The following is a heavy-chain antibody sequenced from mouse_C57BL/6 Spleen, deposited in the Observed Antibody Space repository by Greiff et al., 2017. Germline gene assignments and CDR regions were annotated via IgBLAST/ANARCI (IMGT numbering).Heavy chain of an antibody. V-gene: IGHV5-17*01. J-gene: IGHJ2*01. CDR2: ISSGSSTI. CDR1: GFTFSDYG. Sequence: EVKLVESGGGLVKPGGSLKLSCAASGFTFSDYGMHWVRQAPEKGLEWVAYISSGSSTIYYADKVKGRFTISRDNAKNTLFLQMTSLRSEDTAMYYCASYYGGYFDYWGQGTTLTVSS. D-gene: IGHD1-1*01. CDR3: ASYYGGYFDY.